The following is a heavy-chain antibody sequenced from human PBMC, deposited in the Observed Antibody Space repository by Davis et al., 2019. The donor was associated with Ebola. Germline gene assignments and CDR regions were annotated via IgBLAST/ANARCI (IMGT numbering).Heavy chain of an antibody. J-gene: IGHJ4*02. V-gene: IGHV3-15*01. D-gene: IGHD3-22*01. CDR2: IKSKTDGGTT. CDR3: TSSVYYYDSSGYRYFDY. CDR1: GFTFSSYW. Sequence: GESLKISCAASGFTFSSYWMSWVRQAPGKGLEWVGRIKSKTDGGTTDYAAPAKGRFTISRDDSKNTLYLQMNSLKTEDTAVYYCTSSVYYYDSSGYRYFDYWGQGTLVTVSS.